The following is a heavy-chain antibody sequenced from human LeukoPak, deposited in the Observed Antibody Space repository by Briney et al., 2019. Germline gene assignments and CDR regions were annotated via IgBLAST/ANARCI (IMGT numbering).Heavy chain of an antibody. CDR3: ARGAYSSYYYYYYMDV. CDR1: GFTFSSYA. D-gene: IGHD4-11*01. J-gene: IGHJ6*03. CDR2: ISYDGSNK. V-gene: IGHV3-30*01. Sequence: GGSLRLSCAASGFTFSSYAMHWVRQAPGKGLEWVAVISYDGSNKYYADSVKDRFAISRDNSKNTLYLQMNSLRAEDTAVYYCARGAYSSYYYYYYMDVWGKGTTVTVSS.